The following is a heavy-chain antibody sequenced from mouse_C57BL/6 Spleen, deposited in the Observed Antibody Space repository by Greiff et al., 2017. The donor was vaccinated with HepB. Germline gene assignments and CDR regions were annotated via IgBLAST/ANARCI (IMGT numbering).Heavy chain of an antibody. CDR3: ARFLGSSFDY. CDR2: IDPSDSYT. CDR1: GYTFTSYW. D-gene: IGHD4-1*01. V-gene: IGHV1-69*01. Sequence: QVHVKQPGAELVMPGASVKLSCKASGYTFTSYWMHWVKQRPGQGLEWIGEIDPSDSYTNYNQKFKGKSTLTVDKSSSTAYMQLSSLTSEDSAVYYCARFLGSSFDYWGQGTTLTVSS. J-gene: IGHJ2*01.